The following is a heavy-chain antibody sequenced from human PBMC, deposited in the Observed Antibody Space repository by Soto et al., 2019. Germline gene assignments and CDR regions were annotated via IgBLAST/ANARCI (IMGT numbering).Heavy chain of an antibody. V-gene: IGHV3-66*01. D-gene: IGHD4-17*01. Sequence: EVKLVESGGGLVQPGGSLRLSCAASGVTVSNNYMTWVRQAPGKGLELVSSIYSTGNTFYADSVTGRFTISRDNSKNTLYLQMNSLRVEDTAVYYCARNVPVTTLGYWGQGTLVTVSS. CDR2: IYSTGNT. J-gene: IGHJ4*02. CDR1: GVTVSNNY. CDR3: ARNVPVTTLGY.